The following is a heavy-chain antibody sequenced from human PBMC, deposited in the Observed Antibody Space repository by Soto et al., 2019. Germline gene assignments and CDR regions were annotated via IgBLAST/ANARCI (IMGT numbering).Heavy chain of an antibody. Sequence: QVQLVESGGGVVQPGRSLRLSCAASGFTFSSYGMHWVRQAPGKGLEWVAVIWYDGSNKYYADSVEGRFTISRDNSKNTLYLQMNNLSAEDKAVYYCARETTTVVTFDSEGYFDLLGRGTLVTGSS. J-gene: IGHJ2*01. CDR2: IWYDGSNK. CDR3: ARETTTVVTFDSEGYFDL. V-gene: IGHV3-33*01. D-gene: IGHD4-17*01. CDR1: GFTFSSYG.